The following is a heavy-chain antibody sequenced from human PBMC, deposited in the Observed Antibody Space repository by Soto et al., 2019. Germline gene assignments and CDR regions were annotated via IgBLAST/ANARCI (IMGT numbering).Heavy chain of an antibody. D-gene: IGHD6-19*01. CDR3: TRRFSDGWYSDY. J-gene: IGHJ4*02. Sequence: QVQLVESGGGVVQPGRSLRLSCAASGFIFSGYGMHWVSQAPGKGLEWVAVIWYDGSNENYADSVKGRFTISRDNYKNPLYLQMNSLRAEDTAVYYCTRRFSDGWYSDYWGQGTLVTVSS. V-gene: IGHV3-33*01. CDR1: GFIFSGYG. CDR2: IWYDGSNE.